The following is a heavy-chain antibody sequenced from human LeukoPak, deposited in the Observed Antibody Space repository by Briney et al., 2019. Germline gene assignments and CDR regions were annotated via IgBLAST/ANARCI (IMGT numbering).Heavy chain of an antibody. Sequence: SETLSLTCTVSGGSISRYYWSWIRQPPRKGLEGIGYIYTSGSTNYNPSLKSRVNISVDTSKNQFSLKLSSVTAADTAVYYCARHGYYDFWSGYFDYWGQGTLVTVSS. CDR1: GGSISRYY. V-gene: IGHV4-4*09. CDR2: IYTSGST. J-gene: IGHJ4*02. CDR3: ARHGYYDFWSGYFDY. D-gene: IGHD3-3*01.